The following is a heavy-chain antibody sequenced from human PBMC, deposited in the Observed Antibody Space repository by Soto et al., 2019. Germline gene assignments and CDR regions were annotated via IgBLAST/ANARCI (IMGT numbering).Heavy chain of an antibody. J-gene: IGHJ2*01. CDR2: ISGSGIST. V-gene: IGHV3-23*01. CDR3: AKEPVGPDWYFDL. Sequence: DVQLLESGGGLVQPGGSLRRSCAASGFTFGSYAMSWVRQAPGKGLEWVSGISGSGISTHYADSVKGRFTVSRDNSKNTLYLQMNSLRAEDPAVYNCAKEPVGPDWYFDLWGRGTLVTVSS. CDR1: GFTFGSYA.